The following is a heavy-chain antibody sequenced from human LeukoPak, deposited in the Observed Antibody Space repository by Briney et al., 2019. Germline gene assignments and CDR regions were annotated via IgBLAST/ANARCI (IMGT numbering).Heavy chain of an antibody. Sequence: ASVKVSCTASGYTFTSYAMNWVRQAPGQGLEWMGWINTNTGNPTYARGFTGRFVFSLDTSVSTAYLQISSLKAEDTAVYYCARDQVVVPAALNYYYYGMDVWGQGTTVTVSS. CDR3: ARDQVVVPAALNYYYYGMDV. CDR1: GYTFTSYA. D-gene: IGHD2-2*01. J-gene: IGHJ6*02. CDR2: INTNTGNP. V-gene: IGHV7-4-1*02.